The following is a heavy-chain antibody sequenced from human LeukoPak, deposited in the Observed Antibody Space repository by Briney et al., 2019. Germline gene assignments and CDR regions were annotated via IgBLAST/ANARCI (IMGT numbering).Heavy chain of an antibody. Sequence: SVKVSCKASGYTFTSYGISWVRQAPGQGLEWMGGIIPIFGTANYAQKFQGRVTITTDESTSTAYMELSGLRSEDTAVYYCARALGVVRYFDLWGRGTLVTVSS. J-gene: IGHJ2*01. D-gene: IGHD3-3*01. V-gene: IGHV1-69*05. CDR2: IIPIFGTA. CDR3: ARALGVVRYFDL. CDR1: GYTFTSYG.